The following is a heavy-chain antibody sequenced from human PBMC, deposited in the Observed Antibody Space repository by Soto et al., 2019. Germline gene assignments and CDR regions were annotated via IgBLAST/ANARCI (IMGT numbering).Heavy chain of an antibody. CDR1: GNTFTYRY. D-gene: IGHD1-26*01. Sequence: QTQLVQSGAEVKKTGSTVTVSCKALGNTFTYRYLHWVQQAPGQALEWMGWITPFNGDVHYAHKFQERVTITRDRSINTAYMRMSSLRPEDTAMYYCASGGAGSGPFTWELPDHWGQGTLVTVSS. CDR3: ASGGAGSGPFTWELPDH. J-gene: IGHJ4*02. CDR2: ITPFNGDV. V-gene: IGHV1-45*02.